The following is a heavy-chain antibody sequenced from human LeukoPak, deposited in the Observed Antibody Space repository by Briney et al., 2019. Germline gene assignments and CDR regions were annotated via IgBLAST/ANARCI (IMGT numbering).Heavy chain of an antibody. Sequence: RRASVKVSCKASGGTFSSYAISWVRQAPGQGLEWMGGIIPIFGTANYAQKFQGRVTITADESTSTAYMELSSLRSEDTAVYYCARAGRAPGGSSGLDYWGQGTLVTVSS. V-gene: IGHV1-69*01. J-gene: IGHJ4*02. CDR2: IIPIFGTA. CDR1: GGTFSSYA. D-gene: IGHD3-22*01. CDR3: ARAGRAPGGSSGLDY.